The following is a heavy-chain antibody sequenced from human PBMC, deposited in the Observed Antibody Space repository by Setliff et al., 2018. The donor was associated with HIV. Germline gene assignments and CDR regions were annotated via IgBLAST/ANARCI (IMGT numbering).Heavy chain of an antibody. CDR1: GNTFSSYG. V-gene: IGHV1-69*05. J-gene: IGHJ3*02. CDR2: TTPLLGTT. Sequence: SVKVSCKASGNTFSSYGITWVRQAPGQGLEWMGGTTPLLGTTNYAQKFQGRVTITTDEPTNTVYMELSSLRSEDTAVYYCARDALEMVNAFDIWGQGTMVTVSS. CDR3: ARDALEMVNAFDI. D-gene: IGHD5-18*01.